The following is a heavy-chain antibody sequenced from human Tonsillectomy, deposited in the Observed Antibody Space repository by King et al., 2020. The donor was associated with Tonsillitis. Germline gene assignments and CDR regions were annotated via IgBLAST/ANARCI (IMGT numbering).Heavy chain of an antibody. D-gene: IGHD3-22*01. CDR2: ISSSGSTI. Sequence: QLVQSGGGLVKPGGSLRLSCAASGFTFSDYYMSWIRQAPGKGLEWVSYISSSGSTIYYADSVQGRFTISRDNAKNSLYRQMNSLRAEDTAVYYCARERITMIVVVNDAFDIWGQGTMVTVSS. CDR3: ARERITMIVVVNDAFDI. J-gene: IGHJ3*02. V-gene: IGHV3-11*01. CDR1: GFTFSDYY.